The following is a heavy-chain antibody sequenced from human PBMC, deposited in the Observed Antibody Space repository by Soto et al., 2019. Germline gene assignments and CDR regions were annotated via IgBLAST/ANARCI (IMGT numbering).Heavy chain of an antibody. J-gene: IGHJ3*02. CDR2: MNPNSGNT. D-gene: IGHD3-3*01. CDR1: GYTFTSYD. CDR3: AIVYYDFWSGPFGPLDAFDI. Sequence: GASVKVSCKASGYTFTSYDINWVRQATGQGLEWMGWMNPNSGNTGCAQKFQGRVTMTRNTSISTAYMELSSLRSEDTAVYYCAIVYYDFWSGPFGPLDAFDIWGQGTMVTVSS. V-gene: IGHV1-8*01.